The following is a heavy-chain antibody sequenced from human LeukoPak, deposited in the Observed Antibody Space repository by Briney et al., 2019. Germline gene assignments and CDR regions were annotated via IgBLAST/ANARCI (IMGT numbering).Heavy chain of an antibody. J-gene: IGHJ4*02. CDR2: ISSSSYI. CDR1: GFTFSSYS. CDR3: ARDRLWFGELDYFDY. Sequence: GGSLRLSCAASGFTFSSYSMNWVRQAPGKGLEWVSSISSSSYIYYADSVKGRFTISRDNAKNSLYLQMNSLRAEDTAVYYCARDRLWFGELDYFDYWGQGTLVTVSS. D-gene: IGHD3-10*01. V-gene: IGHV3-21*01.